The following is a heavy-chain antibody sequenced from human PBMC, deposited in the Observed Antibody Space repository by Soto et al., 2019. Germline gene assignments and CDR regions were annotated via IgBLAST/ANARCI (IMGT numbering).Heavy chain of an antibody. D-gene: IGHD3-3*01. J-gene: IGHJ5*02. CDR1: GGSISSYY. CDR2: IYYSGST. V-gene: IGHV4-59*01. Sequence: KPSETLCLTCTVSGGSISSYYWSWIRQPPGKGLEWIGYIYYSGSTNCNPSLKSRVTISVDTSKTQFSLKLSSVTAADTAVYYCAREIFGVVNNWFDPCGQGTLVTVSS. CDR3: AREIFGVVNNWFDP.